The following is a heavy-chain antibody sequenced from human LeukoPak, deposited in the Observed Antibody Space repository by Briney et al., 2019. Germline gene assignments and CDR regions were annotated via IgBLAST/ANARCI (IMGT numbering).Heavy chain of an antibody. CDR1: GGSFSGYY. J-gene: IGHJ4*02. CDR3: ARGFVSTTSYFDY. D-gene: IGHD5/OR15-5a*01. V-gene: IGHV4-34*01. Sequence: SETLSLTCAVYGGSFSGYYWSWIRQPPGKGLEWIGEINHSGSTNYNPSLKSRVTISADTSKNQFSLKLSSVTAADTAVYYCARGFVSTTSYFDYWGQGTLVTVSS. CDR2: INHSGST.